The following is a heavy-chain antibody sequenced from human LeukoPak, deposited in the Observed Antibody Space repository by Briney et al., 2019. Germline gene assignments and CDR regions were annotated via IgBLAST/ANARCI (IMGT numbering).Heavy chain of an antibody. V-gene: IGHV3-53*01. J-gene: IGHJ6*03. Sequence: GGSLRLSCTVSGFTVSSNSMSWVRQAPGKGLEWVSFIYSDNAHYSDSVKGRFTISRDNSKNTLYLQMNSLSAEDTAVYYCAKNGDRGAYCSGGSCYPYYYYYMDVWGKGTTVTISS. CDR2: IYSDNA. CDR3: AKNGDRGAYCSGGSCYPYYYYYMDV. CDR1: GFTVSSNS. D-gene: IGHD2-15*01.